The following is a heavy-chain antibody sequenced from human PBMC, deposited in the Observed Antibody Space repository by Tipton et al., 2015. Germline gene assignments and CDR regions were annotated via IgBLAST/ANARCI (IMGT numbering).Heavy chain of an antibody. CDR2: IYYSGST. V-gene: IGHV4-31*03. J-gene: IGHJ4*02. CDR1: GGSISSGGYY. D-gene: IGHD6-19*01. Sequence: TLSLTCTVSGGSISSGGYYWNWIRQHPRKGLEWIGYIYYSGSTYYNPSLKSRVTISVDTSKNQFSLKLSSVTAADTAVYYCARTGGVHSSGWEVHWGQGTLVTVSS. CDR3: ARTGGVHSSGWEVH.